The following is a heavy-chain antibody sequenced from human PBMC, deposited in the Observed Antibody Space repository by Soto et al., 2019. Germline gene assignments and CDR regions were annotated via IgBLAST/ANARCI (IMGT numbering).Heavy chain of an antibody. CDR3: ARKTSAAGYYFDY. J-gene: IGHJ4*02. CDR1: GFTFSSYG. V-gene: IGHV3-33*01. CDR2: IWYDGGNK. Sequence: GGSLRLSCAASGFTFSSYGMHWVRQAPGKGLEWVAVIWYDGGNKYYADSVKGRFTISRDNSKNTLYLQMNSLRAEDTAVYYCARKTSAAGYYFDYWGQGTLVTVSS. D-gene: IGHD6-13*01.